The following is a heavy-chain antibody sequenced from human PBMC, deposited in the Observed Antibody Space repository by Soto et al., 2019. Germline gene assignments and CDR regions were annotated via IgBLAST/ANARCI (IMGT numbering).Heavy chain of an antibody. J-gene: IGHJ4*02. Sequence: QVQLVQSGAEVKKPGASVKVSCKASGYTFTSYGISWVRQAPGQGLEWMGWISAYNGNTNYAQKLQGRVTMTTDTPTSTAYLDLRMLRSDDTAAYYCVVAAQPYYFDYWGKGSLVTVYS. CDR2: ISAYNGNT. CDR3: VVAAQPYYFDY. CDR1: GYTFTSYG. V-gene: IGHV1-18*01. D-gene: IGHD2-15*01.